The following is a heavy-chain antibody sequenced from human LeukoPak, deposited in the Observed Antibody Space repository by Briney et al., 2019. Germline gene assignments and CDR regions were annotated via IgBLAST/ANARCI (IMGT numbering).Heavy chain of an antibody. J-gene: IGHJ6*02. Sequence: SESLSPTWTVSGGSISSSNDDWGWIHQPPEKGLECVGAIDSSGSTYYNPSLESRVTISVDTSKNQFSLKLSSVTAADKAVYYCARDPGSSWSDYYYYYGMDVWGQGTRVTVS. CDR3: ARDPGSSWSDYYYYYGMDV. CDR2: IDSSGST. CDR1: GGSISSSNDD. D-gene: IGHD6-13*01. V-gene: IGHV4-39*07.